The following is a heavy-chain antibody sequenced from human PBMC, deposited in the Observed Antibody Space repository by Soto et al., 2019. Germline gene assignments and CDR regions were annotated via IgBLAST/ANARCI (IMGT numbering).Heavy chain of an antibody. D-gene: IGHD3-9*01. Sequence: SQTLSLTCAISGDSVSSNSAAWNWIRQSPSRGLEWLGRTYYRSKWYNDYAISVKSRITINPDTSKNQFSLHLNSVTPEDTAVNYCARDPGYAISTFDYWGQGTLVTVSS. J-gene: IGHJ4*02. CDR2: TYYRSKWYN. V-gene: IGHV6-1*01. CDR1: GDSVSSNSAA. CDR3: ARDPGYAISTFDY.